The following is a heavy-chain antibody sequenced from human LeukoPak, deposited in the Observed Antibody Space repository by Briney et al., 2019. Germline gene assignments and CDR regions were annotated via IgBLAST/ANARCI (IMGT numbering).Heavy chain of an antibody. J-gene: IGHJ4*02. V-gene: IGHV1-8*01. D-gene: IGHD7-27*01. CDR2: MSPNSGDT. CDR1: GYTFTTHD. Sequence: ASVKVSCKASGYTFTTHDINWVRQATGQGLEWLGWMSPNSGDTGYARKFQGRVTMTSDSSISTAYMELSSLRSEDTAIYYCVRTPPNWGFDYWGQGTLVTVSS. CDR3: VRTPPNWGFDY.